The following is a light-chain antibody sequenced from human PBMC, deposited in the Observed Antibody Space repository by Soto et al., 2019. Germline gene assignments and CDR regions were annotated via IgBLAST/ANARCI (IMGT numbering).Light chain of an antibody. CDR3: CSYAGSYTYV. CDR1: SSDVGGYNY. CDR2: DVS. V-gene: IGLV2-11*01. J-gene: IGLJ1*01. Sequence: QAVVTQPRSVSGSPGQSVTISCTGTSSDVGGYNYVSWYQQHPGKAPKLMIYDVSKRPSGVPHRFSGSKSGNTASLTISGLQAEDEADYYCCSYAGSYTYVFGTGTKLTVL.